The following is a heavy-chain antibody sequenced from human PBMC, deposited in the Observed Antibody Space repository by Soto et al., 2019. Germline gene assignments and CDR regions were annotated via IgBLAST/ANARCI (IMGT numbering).Heavy chain of an antibody. CDR2: VSHDGRNT. D-gene: IGHD6-19*01. V-gene: IGHV3-30*18. CDR3: AKGGRQWLVTSDFNY. J-gene: IGHJ4*02. Sequence: VQLVESGGGVVQPGRSLRLSCAASGFTFSDYAMHWVRQAPGKGLEWVAVVSHDGRNTHYADSVKGRFTISRDSSKDTVSLEMTSLGAEDTAGYYWAKGGRQWLVTSDFNYWGQGALVTVSS. CDR1: GFTFSDYA.